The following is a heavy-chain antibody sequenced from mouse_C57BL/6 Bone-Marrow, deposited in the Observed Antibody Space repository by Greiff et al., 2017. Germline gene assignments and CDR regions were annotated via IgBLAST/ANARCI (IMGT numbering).Heavy chain of an antibody. CDR1: GFTFSSYA. Sequence: EVQLVESGGGLVKPEGSLKLSCAASGFTFSSYAMSWVRQTPEKRLEWVATISDGGSYTYYPDNVKGRFTISRDNAKNNLYLQMSHLKSEDTAMYYCARGGNYVDYAMDYWGQGTSVTVSS. J-gene: IGHJ4*01. CDR2: ISDGGSYT. CDR3: ARGGNYVDYAMDY. V-gene: IGHV5-4*01. D-gene: IGHD2-1*01.